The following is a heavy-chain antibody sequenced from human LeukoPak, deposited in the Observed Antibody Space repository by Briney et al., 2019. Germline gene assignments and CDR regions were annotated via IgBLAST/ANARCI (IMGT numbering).Heavy chain of an antibody. J-gene: IGHJ4*02. Sequence: GGSLRLSCAASGFTFSSYAMHWVRQAPGKGLEWVAVISYDGSNKYYADSVKGRFTISRDNSKNTLYLQMNSLRAEDTAVYYCARERCSGGSCYLGYWGQGTLVTVSS. CDR1: GFTFSSYA. D-gene: IGHD2-15*01. CDR2: ISYDGSNK. V-gene: IGHV3-30-3*01. CDR3: ARERCSGGSCYLGY.